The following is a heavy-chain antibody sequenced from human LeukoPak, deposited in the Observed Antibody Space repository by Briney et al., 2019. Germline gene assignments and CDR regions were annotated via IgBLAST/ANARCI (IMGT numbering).Heavy chain of an antibody. CDR1: GFALNSYT. CDR3: AKAGGSGPDYYYGMDV. D-gene: IGHD2-15*01. V-gene: IGHV3-21*01. Sequence: GGSLRLSCAASGFALNSYTLSWVRQAPGKGLEWVSSISSTSAYIHYADSVKGRFTISRDNTDNVVYLQMNSLRAEDTAVYYCAKAGGSGPDYYYGMDVWGQGTTVTVSS. J-gene: IGHJ6*02. CDR2: ISSTSAYI.